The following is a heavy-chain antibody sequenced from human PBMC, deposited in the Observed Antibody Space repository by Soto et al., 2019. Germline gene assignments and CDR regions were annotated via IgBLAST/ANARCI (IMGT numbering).Heavy chain of an antibody. J-gene: IGHJ6*02. Sequence: GGSLRLSCAASGFTFSSYAMSWVRQAPGKGLEWVSAISGSGGSTYYADSVKGRFTISRDNSKNSLYLQMNSLRDEDTAVYYCARSGAAGYYYYGMDVWGQGTTVTVSS. CDR3: ARSGAAGYYYYGMDV. CDR1: GFTFSSYA. V-gene: IGHV3-23*01. CDR2: ISGSGGST. D-gene: IGHD6-13*01.